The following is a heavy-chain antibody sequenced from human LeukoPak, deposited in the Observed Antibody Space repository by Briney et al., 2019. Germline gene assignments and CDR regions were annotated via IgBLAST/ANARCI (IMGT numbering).Heavy chain of an antibody. V-gene: IGHV1-8*01. Sequence: GASVKVSCKASGYTFTSYDINWVRQATGQGLEWMGWMNPNSGNTGYAQKFQGRVTMTRNTSISTAYMELSSLRSEDTAVYYCARFNSGYDPADGQYDYYYYGMDVWGQGTTVTVSS. J-gene: IGHJ6*02. CDR1: GYTFTSYD. D-gene: IGHD5-12*01. CDR2: MNPNSGNT. CDR3: ARFNSGYDPADGQYDYYYYGMDV.